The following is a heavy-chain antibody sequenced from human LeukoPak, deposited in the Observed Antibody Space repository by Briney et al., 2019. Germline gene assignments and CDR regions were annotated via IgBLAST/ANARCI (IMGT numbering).Heavy chain of an antibody. V-gene: IGHV1-2*06. CDR2: INPNSGGT. Sequence: ASVKVSCKASGYTFTGYYMHWVRQAPGQGLEWMGRINPNSGGTNYEQKFQGRVTMTRDTSISTDYMELSRLRSDDTAVYYCARGIVGATSYFDYWGQGTLVTVSS. J-gene: IGHJ4*02. CDR1: GYTFTGYY. D-gene: IGHD1-26*01. CDR3: ARGIVGATSYFDY.